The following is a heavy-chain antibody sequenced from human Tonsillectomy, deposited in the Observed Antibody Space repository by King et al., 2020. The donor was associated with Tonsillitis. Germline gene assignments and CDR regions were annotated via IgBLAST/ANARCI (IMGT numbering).Heavy chain of an antibody. V-gene: IGHV5-51*01. CDR2: MFPGDSDT. CDR3: ARLKYYYGSGTYPFDY. CDR1: GYTFTNYW. Sequence: EVQLVQSGAEVKKPGESLQISCKGSGYTFTNYWIGWVRQLPGKGLEWMGIMFPGDSDTRYSPSFQGQVTISADKSISTAYLQWGSLKASDTAMYYCARLKYYYGSGTYPFDYWGQGTLVTVSS. J-gene: IGHJ4*02. D-gene: IGHD3-10*01.